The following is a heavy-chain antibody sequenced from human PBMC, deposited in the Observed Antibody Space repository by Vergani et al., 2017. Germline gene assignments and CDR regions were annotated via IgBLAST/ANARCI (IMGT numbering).Heavy chain of an antibody. D-gene: IGHD2-2*01. CDR2: IYSGGST. J-gene: IGHJ4*02. Sequence: EVQLVESGGGLVQPGGSLRLSCAASGFTVSSNYMSWVRQAPGKGLEWVSVIYSGGSTYYADSVKGRFTISRDNSKNTLYLQMNSLRAEDTAVYYCAREPEDCSSTSCHDYWGQGTLVTVSS. CDR3: AREPEDCSSTSCHDY. V-gene: IGHV3-66*02. CDR1: GFTVSSNY.